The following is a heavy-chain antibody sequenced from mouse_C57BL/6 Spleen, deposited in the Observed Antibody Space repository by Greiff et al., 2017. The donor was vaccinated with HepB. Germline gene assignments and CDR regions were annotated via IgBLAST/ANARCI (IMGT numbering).Heavy chain of an antibody. D-gene: IGHD1-1*01. Sequence: VQLQQSGAELVRPGSSVKLSCKASGYTFTSYWMHWVKQRPIQGLEWIGNIDPSDSETHYNQKFKDKATLTVDKSSSTAYMQLSSLTSEDSAVYYCARNYGRYFDVWGTGTTVTVSS. J-gene: IGHJ1*03. CDR3: ARNYGRYFDV. CDR1: GYTFTSYW. CDR2: IDPSDSET. V-gene: IGHV1-52*01.